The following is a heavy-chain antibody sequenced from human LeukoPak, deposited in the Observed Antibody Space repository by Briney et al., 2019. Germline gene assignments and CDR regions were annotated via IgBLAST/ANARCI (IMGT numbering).Heavy chain of an antibody. CDR3: ARGAPPSIGDGYNIDF. J-gene: IGHJ4*02. V-gene: IGHV1-8*02. D-gene: IGHD5-24*01. CDR2: MNPNSGNT. Sequence: ASVKVSYKASGYTFTTYDINWVRQAPGQGLEWMGWMNPNSGNTGYVQKFQGRVTMTRYNSITTAYMELSSLRSEDTAVYYCARGAPPSIGDGYNIDFWGQGTLVTVSS. CDR1: GYTFTTYD.